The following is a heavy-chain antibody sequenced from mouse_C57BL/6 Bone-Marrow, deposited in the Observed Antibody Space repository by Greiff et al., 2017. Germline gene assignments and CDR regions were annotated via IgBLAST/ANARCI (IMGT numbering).Heavy chain of an antibody. D-gene: IGHD1-1*01. J-gene: IGHJ4*01. CDR1: GYTFTSYW. Sequence: VQLQQSGAELVMPGASVKLSCKASGYTFTSYWMHWVKQRPGQGLEWIGEIDPSDSYTNYNQKFKGKSTLTVDKSASTAYMQLSSLTSEDSAVYYCARSVYYYGSSCAMDYWGQGTTVTVSS. CDR3: ARSVYYYGSSCAMDY. V-gene: IGHV1-69*01. CDR2: IDPSDSYT.